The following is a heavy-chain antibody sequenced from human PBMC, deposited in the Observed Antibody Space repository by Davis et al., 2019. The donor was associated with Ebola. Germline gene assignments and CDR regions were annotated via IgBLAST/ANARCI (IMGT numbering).Heavy chain of an antibody. Sequence: PGGSLRLSCTVSGGSISSYYWSWIRQPPGKGLEWIGYIYYSGSTNYNPSLKSRVTISVDTSKNQFSLKLSSVTAADTAVYYCASVLLWFGEPNYFDYWGQGTLVTVSS. CDR2: IYYSGST. CDR3: ASVLLWFGEPNYFDY. V-gene: IGHV4-59*12. J-gene: IGHJ4*02. D-gene: IGHD3-10*01. CDR1: GGSISSYY.